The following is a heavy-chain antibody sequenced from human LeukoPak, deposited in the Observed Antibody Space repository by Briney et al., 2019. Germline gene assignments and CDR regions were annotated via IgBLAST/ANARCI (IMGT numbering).Heavy chain of an antibody. CDR3: AKSRNAYYFAMDV. CDR1: GFTFDSYA. Sequence: PGGSLRLSCAASGFTFDSYAMSWVHQAPGKGLEWVSLISITGADTYYADSVEGRFTVSRDNSKNMIYLQMNSLRAEDTAVYYCAKSRNAYYFAMDVWGLGTTVTVSS. CDR2: ISITGADT. V-gene: IGHV3-23*01. D-gene: IGHD1-1*01. J-gene: IGHJ6*02.